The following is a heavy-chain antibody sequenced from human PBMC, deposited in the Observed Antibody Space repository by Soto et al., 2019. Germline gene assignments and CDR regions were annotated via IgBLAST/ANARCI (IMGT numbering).Heavy chain of an antibody. J-gene: IGHJ4*02. D-gene: IGHD1-1*01. CDR2: ISAYNGNT. CDR1: GDTFSFYT. CDR3: ARDPTGHFIDY. V-gene: IGHV1-18*01. Sequence: GASVKVSCKASGDTFSFYTINWVRQAPGLGLEWMGWISAYNGNTNYAQKLQGRVTMTTDTSTSTAYMELRSLTSDDTAVYYCARDPTGHFIDYWGQGPLVTVSS.